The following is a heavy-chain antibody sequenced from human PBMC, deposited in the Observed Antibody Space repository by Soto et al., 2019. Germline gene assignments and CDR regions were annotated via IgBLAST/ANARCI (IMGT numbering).Heavy chain of an antibody. J-gene: IGHJ1*01. V-gene: IGHV3-23*01. D-gene: IGHD3-22*01. CDR2: ISGSGDRT. CDR1: GITISNYP. Sequence: EVQLLESGGGLVQPGGSLRLSCAASGITISNYPMSWVRQAPGKGLDWVSGISGSGDRTYYADSAKCRFTISKDISRNSLSLQLYNLGVEDTAVYFCVKDDGGYPSTAPHWGQGTLVTVSS. CDR3: VKDDGGYPSTAPH.